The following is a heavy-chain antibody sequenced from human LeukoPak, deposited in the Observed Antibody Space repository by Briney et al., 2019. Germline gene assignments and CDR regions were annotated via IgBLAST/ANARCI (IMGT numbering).Heavy chain of an antibody. D-gene: IGHD3-10*01. CDR1: GFTVSSNS. CDR3: GFSRVYYHGSGDYYYYYMDV. V-gene: IGHV3-53*01. Sequence: GGSLRLSCTVSGFTVSSNSMSWVRQAPGKGLEWVSFIYSDNTHYSDSVKGRFTISRDNSKNTLYLQMNSLRAEDTAVYYCGFSRVYYHGSGDYYYYYMDVWGEGTTVTISS. J-gene: IGHJ6*03. CDR2: IYSDNT.